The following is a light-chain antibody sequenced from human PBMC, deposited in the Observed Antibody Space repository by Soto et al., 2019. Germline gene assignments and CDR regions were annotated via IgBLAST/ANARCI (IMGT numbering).Light chain of an antibody. CDR1: LSVGSSY. Sequence: EVVLTQSPGTLSLSPGERATLSCRASLSVGSSYLAWYQQKPGQAPRLLIYGTSSRATGIPDRFSGSGSGTDFTLTISRLDPEDFAVYYCQQCGISPLTFGGGTKVDNK. CDR3: QQCGISPLT. V-gene: IGKV3-20*01. CDR2: GTS. J-gene: IGKJ4*01.